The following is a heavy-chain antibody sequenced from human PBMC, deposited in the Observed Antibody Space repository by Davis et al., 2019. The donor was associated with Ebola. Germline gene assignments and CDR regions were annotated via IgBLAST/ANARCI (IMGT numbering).Heavy chain of an antibody. V-gene: IGHV3-73*01. CDR3: TSFTGGDDY. D-gene: IGHD3-16*01. Sequence: GESLKISCAASGFTFSSYSMNWVRQASGKGLEWVGRIRSKANSYATAYAASVKGRFTISRDDSKNTAYLQMNSLKTEDTAVYYCTSFTGGDDYWGQGTLVTVSS. CDR2: IRSKANSYAT. J-gene: IGHJ4*02. CDR1: GFTFSSYS.